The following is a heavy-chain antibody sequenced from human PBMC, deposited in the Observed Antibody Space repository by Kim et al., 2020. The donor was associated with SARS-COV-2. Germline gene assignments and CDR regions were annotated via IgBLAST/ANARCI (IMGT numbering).Heavy chain of an antibody. Sequence: ASVKVSCRASGYTFTDYHIHWVRQAPGQGLEWMGRLSANSGGTNYAQNFRGRVTMTRDTSINTVNLELTRLTCDDTAGYYCARSSLFDFDHWGQGTPVTV. CDR1: GYTFTDYH. D-gene: IGHD3-10*01. CDR2: LSANSGGT. J-gene: IGHJ4*02. V-gene: IGHV1-2*06. CDR3: ARSSLFDFDH.